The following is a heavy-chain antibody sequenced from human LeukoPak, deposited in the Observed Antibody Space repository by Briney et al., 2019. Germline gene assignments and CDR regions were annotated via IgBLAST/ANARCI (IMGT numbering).Heavy chain of an antibody. CDR3: ARGNYYGSASRGGFDY. Sequence: SETLSLTCSASGVSMSGYYWSWIRQPAGKGLEWIGRFNTRGITTYNSSLKTRVIISLDNSKNQFYLTLTSVTAADTAVYYCARGNYYGSASRGGFDYWGQGILVTVSA. CDR1: GVSMSGYY. D-gene: IGHD3-10*01. J-gene: IGHJ4*02. CDR2: FNTRGIT. V-gene: IGHV4-4*07.